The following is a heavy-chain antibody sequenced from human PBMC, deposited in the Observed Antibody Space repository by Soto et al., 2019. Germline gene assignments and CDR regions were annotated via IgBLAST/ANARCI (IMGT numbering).Heavy chain of an antibody. CDR2: IYPGDSDT. CDR3: ATQHGYYDSSGYEYFQH. J-gene: IGHJ1*01. Sequence: PGESLKISCKGSGYSFTSYWIGWVRQMPGKGLEWMGIIYPGDSDTRYSPSFQGQVTISADKSISTAYLQWSSLKASDTAMYYCATQHGYYDSSGYEYFQHWGQGTLVTVSS. V-gene: IGHV5-51*01. D-gene: IGHD3-22*01. CDR1: GYSFTSYW.